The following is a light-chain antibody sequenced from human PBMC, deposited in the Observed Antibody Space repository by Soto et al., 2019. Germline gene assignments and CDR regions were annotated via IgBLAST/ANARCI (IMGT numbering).Light chain of an antibody. CDR3: CSYADNYSYV. CDR1: SSDVGAYNY. J-gene: IGLJ1*01. Sequence: QSVLTQPRSVSFSPGQSVTISCTGTSSDVGAYNYVSWYQQLPGKAPKLMTYDVSKRPSGVPDRFSGSKSGNTASLTISGLQAEDEADYYCCSYADNYSYVFGTGTKVTVL. V-gene: IGLV2-11*01. CDR2: DVS.